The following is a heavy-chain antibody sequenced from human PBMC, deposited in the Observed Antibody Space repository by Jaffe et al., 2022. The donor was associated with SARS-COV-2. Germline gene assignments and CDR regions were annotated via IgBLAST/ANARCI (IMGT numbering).Heavy chain of an antibody. D-gene: IGHD6-13*01. J-gene: IGHJ4*02. CDR2: ISSTTYTI. Sequence: EVQLVESGGGLVQPGGSLRLSCAASGFTFSSYSMNWVRQAPGKGLEWISYISSTTYTIYYADSVKGRFTISRDNAKNSLFLQMNSLRDEDTAVYYCARDRGSSWKLGVDYWGQGTLVTVSS. CDR3: ARDRGSSWKLGVDY. V-gene: IGHV3-48*02. CDR1: GFTFSSYS.